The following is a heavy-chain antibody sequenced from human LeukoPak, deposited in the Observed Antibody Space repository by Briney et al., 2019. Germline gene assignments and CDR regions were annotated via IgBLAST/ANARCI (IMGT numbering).Heavy chain of an antibody. D-gene: IGHD3-22*01. J-gene: IGHJ6*02. Sequence: GGSLRLSCAASGFTFSSYGMHWVRQAPGKGLEWVAVISYDGSNKYYADSVKGRFTISRDNSKNTLYLQMNSLRAEDTAVYYCAKEGYYYDSSGYNYYYGMDVWGQGTTVTVS. CDR3: AKEGYYYDSSGYNYYYGMDV. CDR2: ISYDGSNK. CDR1: GFTFSSYG. V-gene: IGHV3-30*18.